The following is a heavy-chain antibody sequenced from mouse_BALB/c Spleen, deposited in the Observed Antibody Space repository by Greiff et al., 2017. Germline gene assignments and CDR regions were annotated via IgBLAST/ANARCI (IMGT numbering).Heavy chain of an antibody. Sequence: QVHVKQPGAELVKPGASVKLSCKASGYTFTSYWMHWVKQRPGQGLEWIGEIDPSDSYTNYNQKFKGKATLTVDKSSSTAYMQLSSLTSEDSAVYYCARGDEGYAMDYWGQGTSVTVSS. CDR2: IDPSDSYT. CDR3: ARGDEGYAMDY. V-gene: IGHV1-69*02. J-gene: IGHJ4*01. CDR1: GYTFTSYW.